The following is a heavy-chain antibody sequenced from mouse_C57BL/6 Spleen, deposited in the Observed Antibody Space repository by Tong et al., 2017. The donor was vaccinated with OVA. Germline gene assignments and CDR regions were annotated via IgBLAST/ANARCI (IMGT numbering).Heavy chain of an antibody. V-gene: IGHV5-9-4*01. D-gene: IGHD2-14*01. CDR1: GFTFSSYA. CDR2: ISSGGSYT. CDR3: ARGYDQSYWYFDV. J-gene: IGHJ1*01. Sequence: EVQLQESGGGLVKPGGSLKLSCAASGFTFSSYAMSWVRQSPEKRLEWVAEISSGGSYTYYPDTVTGRFTISRDNAKNSLYLEMSSLRSEDTAMYYCARGYDQSYWYFDVWGAGTTVTVSS.